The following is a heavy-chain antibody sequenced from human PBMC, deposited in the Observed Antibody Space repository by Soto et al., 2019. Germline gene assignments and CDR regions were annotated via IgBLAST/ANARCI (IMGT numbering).Heavy chain of an antibody. J-gene: IGHJ4*02. CDR3: ARREIQGPIDY. D-gene: IGHD1-26*01. Sequence: QVQLQESGPGLVKPSDTLSLTCAVSGYSISSSNWWGWIRQPPGKGLEWIGYIYYSGTTYYNPSLKXRLTLAXXTSKNQFSRKLTSVTAVDTAVYYCARREIQGPIDYWGQGTLVTVSS. CDR1: GYSISSSNW. V-gene: IGHV4-28*01. CDR2: IYYSGTT.